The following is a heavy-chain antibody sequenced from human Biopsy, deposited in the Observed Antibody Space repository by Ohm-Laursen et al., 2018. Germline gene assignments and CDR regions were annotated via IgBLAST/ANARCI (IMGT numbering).Heavy chain of an antibody. V-gene: IGHV4-34*01. CDR3: ARALDYYDPYYYYAMDV. D-gene: IGHD3-16*01. CDR2: INHRGSA. CDR1: GGSFSGYY. Sequence: SDTLSLTCSAYGGSFSGYYWTWIRQPPGKGLEWIGEINHRGSASYNPSLKSRISVLVDTSKNQFSLKLRSVSAADTAVYFCARALDYYDPYYYYAMDVWGQGTSVTVSS. J-gene: IGHJ6*02.